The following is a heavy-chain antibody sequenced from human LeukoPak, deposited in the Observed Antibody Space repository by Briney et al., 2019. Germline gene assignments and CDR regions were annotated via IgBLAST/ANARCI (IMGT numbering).Heavy chain of an antibody. CDR3: ARDATVGYSSSDY. J-gene: IGHJ4*02. V-gene: IGHV3-23*01. CDR1: GFTFSNYA. Sequence: GGSLSLSCAASGFTFSNYAMSWVRQAPGEGLEWVSTVSGSGGSTYYADSVKGRFTISRDNSKNKLYLQMSSLRAEGTSIYYCARDATVGYSSSDYWGQGTLVTVSS. CDR2: VSGSGGST. D-gene: IGHD2-21*01.